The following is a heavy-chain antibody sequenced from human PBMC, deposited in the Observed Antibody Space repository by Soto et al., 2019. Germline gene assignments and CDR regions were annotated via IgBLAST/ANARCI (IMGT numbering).Heavy chain of an antibody. CDR2: INPKSGDT. J-gene: IGHJ4*02. CDR1: GYTFTAYY. CDR3: ATFTQAPNGIDF. V-gene: IGHV1-2*06. Sequence: QVQLVQSGAEVKSPGASVKVSCKASGYTFTAYYIYWVRQAPGQGLEWVGRINPKSGDTNYAQRFQGRVTMTRDTSISTAYLELSHLRSDDTAFYYCATFTQAPNGIDFWGQGTLVTVSS. D-gene: IGHD2-8*01.